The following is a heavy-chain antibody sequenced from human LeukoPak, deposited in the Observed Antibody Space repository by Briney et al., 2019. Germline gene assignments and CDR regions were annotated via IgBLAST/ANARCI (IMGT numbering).Heavy chain of an antibody. Sequence: PSETLSLTCTVSGGSISSSKYYWGWIRQPPGKGLEWIGSIYYSGSAYYNPSLKSRVTISVDTSKNQFSLKLSSVTAADTAVYYCARARFGETVTTNYNWFDPWGQGTLVTVSS. CDR2: IYYSGSA. V-gene: IGHV4-39*07. J-gene: IGHJ5*02. CDR3: ARARFGETVTTNYNWFDP. D-gene: IGHD4-17*01. CDR1: GGSISSSKYY.